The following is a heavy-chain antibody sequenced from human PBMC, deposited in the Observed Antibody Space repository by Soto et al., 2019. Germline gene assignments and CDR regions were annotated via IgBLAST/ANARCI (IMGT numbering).Heavy chain of an antibody. CDR2: ISGYNGNT. CDR3: ERFIMFGGGFDPNYYHGMDV. D-gene: IGHD3-10*02. CDR1: GYTFSNYG. V-gene: IGHV1-18*01. Sequence: QVQLVQSGAEVKKPGASVTVSCKTSGYTFSNYGINWVRQAPGQGLEWMGWISGYNGNTNYAQTVQGRVTMTTDTSTGTVYMELRSLKSDDTAIYYCERFIMFGGGFDPNYYHGMDVWGQGTTVTVSS. J-gene: IGHJ6*02.